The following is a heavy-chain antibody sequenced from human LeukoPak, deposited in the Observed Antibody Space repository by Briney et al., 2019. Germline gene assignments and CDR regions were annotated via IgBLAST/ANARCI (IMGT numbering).Heavy chain of an antibody. CDR1: GDTFSSYY. D-gene: IGHD5-18*01. V-gene: IGHV1-46*01. CDR2: INPSGGST. CDR3: ARGRYSSGFGGNYYYYYMDV. J-gene: IGHJ6*03. Sequence: ASVKVSCKASGDTFSSYYMHWVRQAPGQGLEWMGIINPSGGSTNYAQKFQGRLTMTRDMSTSTVYMELSSLRSEDTAVYYCARGRYSSGFGGNYYYYYMDVWGKGTTVTVSS.